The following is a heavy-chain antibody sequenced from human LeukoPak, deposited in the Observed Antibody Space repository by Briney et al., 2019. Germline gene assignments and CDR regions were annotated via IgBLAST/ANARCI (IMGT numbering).Heavy chain of an antibody. Sequence: SETPSLTCTVSGGSISSYYWSWIRQPAGKGLEWIGRIYTSGSTNYNPSLKSRVTMSVDTSKNQFSLKLSSVTAADTAVYYCARDLWPVVVRGGYYYYMDVCGKGTTVTVSS. CDR3: ARDLWPVVVRGGYYYYMDV. CDR2: IYTSGST. V-gene: IGHV4-4*07. J-gene: IGHJ6*03. CDR1: GGSISSYY. D-gene: IGHD2-15*01.